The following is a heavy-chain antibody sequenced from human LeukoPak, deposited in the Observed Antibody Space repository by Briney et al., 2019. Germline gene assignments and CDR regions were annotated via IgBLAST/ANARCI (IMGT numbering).Heavy chain of an antibody. J-gene: IGHJ4*02. V-gene: IGHV5-51*01. CDR2: IYPGDSDT. Sequence: GESLKISCKGSGYSFTSSWIGWVRQMPGKGLEWMGIIYPGDSDTRYSPSFQGQVTISADKSISTAYLQWSSLKASDTAMYFCARRRSSTLIDYWGQGTLVTVSS. CDR1: GYSFTSSW. CDR3: ARRRSSTLIDY. D-gene: IGHD3-10*01.